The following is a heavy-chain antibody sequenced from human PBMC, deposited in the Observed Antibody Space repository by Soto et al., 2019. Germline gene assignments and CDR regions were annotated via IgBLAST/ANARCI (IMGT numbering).Heavy chain of an antibody. D-gene: IGHD3-22*01. CDR2: IYYSGST. CDR3: ARHGIVVAIDY. J-gene: IGHJ4*02. Sequence: QLQLQESGPGLVKPSETLSLTCTVSGGSISSSSYYWGWIRQPPGKGLEWIGSIYYSGSTYYNPSLKSRVTISVDTSNNQFPLKLSSVTAADTAVYYCARHGIVVAIDYWGQGTLVTVSS. V-gene: IGHV4-39*01. CDR1: GGSISSSSYY.